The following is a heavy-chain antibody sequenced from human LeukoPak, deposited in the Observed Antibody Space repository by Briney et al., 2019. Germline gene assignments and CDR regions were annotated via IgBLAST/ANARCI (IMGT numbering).Heavy chain of an antibody. J-gene: IGHJ4*02. CDR2: ISGSGGST. CDR1: GFTFSSYA. Sequence: GGSLRLSCAASGFTFSSYAMSWVRQAPGKGLEWVSAISGSGGSTYYADSVKGRFTISRDNSKNTLYLRMNSLRAEDTAVYYCAKDLTIFGVVPDYWGQGTLVTVSS. CDR3: AKDLTIFGVVPDY. V-gene: IGHV3-23*01. D-gene: IGHD3-3*01.